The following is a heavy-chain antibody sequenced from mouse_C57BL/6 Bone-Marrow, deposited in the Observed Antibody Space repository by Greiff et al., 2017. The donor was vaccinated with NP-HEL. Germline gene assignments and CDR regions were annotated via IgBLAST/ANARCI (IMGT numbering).Heavy chain of an antibody. CDR3: TGHYGSSGYFDV. D-gene: IGHD1-1*01. Sequence: EVTLVESGGGLVQPGGSMKLSCVASGFTFSNYWMNWVRQSPEKGLEWVAQIRLKSDNYATHYAESVKGRFTISRDDSKSSVYLQMNNLRAEDTGIYYGTGHYGSSGYFDVWGTGTTVTVSS. CDR1: GFTFSNYW. V-gene: IGHV6-3*01. CDR2: IRLKSDNYAT. J-gene: IGHJ1*03.